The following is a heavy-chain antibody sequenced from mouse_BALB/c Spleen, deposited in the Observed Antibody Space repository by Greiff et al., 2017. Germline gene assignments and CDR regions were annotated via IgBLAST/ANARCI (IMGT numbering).Heavy chain of an antibody. CDR1: GFSLTSYG. V-gene: IGHV2-4-1*01. Sequence: VKLMESGPGLVQPSQSLSITCTVSGFSLTSYGVHWVRQSPGKGLEWLGVIWSGGSTDYNAAFISRLSISKDNSKSQVFFKMNSLQADDTAIYYCARKGSTMTLYAMDYWGQGTSVTVSS. J-gene: IGHJ4*01. CDR3: ARKGSTMTLYAMDY. CDR2: IWSGGST. D-gene: IGHD2-4*01.